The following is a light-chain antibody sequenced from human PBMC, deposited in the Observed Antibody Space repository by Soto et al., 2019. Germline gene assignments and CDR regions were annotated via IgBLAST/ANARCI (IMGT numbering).Light chain of an antibody. CDR2: AAS. Sequence: DIQMTQSPSSLSASVGDRVTITCRASQSISSYLNWYQHKPGKAPKLLIYAASNLQSGVPSRFSGSGSGTDFTLTISSLQPEDFATYFCLSGHSRPFGGGTKVDIK. CDR1: QSISSY. CDR3: LSGHSRP. V-gene: IGKV1-39*01. J-gene: IGKJ4*01.